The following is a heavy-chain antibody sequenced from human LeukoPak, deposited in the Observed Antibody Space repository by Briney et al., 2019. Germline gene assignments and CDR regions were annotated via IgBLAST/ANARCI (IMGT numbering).Heavy chain of an antibody. CDR2: IKQDGSEK. V-gene: IGHV3-7*01. CDR1: GFTFSSYW. CDR3: ASIAAAGSSVRTWGY. Sequence: PGGSLRLSCAASGFTFSSYWMSWVRQAPGKGLEWVANIKQDGSEKYYVDSVKGRFTISRDNAKNSLYLQMNSLRAEDTAVYYCASIAAAGSSVRTWGYWGQGTLVTVSS. D-gene: IGHD6-13*01. J-gene: IGHJ4*02.